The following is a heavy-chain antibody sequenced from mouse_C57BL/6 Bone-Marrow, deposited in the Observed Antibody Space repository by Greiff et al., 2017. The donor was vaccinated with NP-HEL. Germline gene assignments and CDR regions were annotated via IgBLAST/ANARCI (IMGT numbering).Heavy chain of an antibody. Sequence: EVKLVESGGGLVKPGGSLKLSCAASGFTFSSYAMSWVRQTPEKRLEWVATISDGGSYTYYPDNVKGRFTISRDNAKNNMYLQMSHLKSEDTAMYYCARASLRANWDNAMDYWGQGTSVTVSS. D-gene: IGHD4-1*01. CDR3: ARASLRANWDNAMDY. CDR2: ISDGGSYT. CDR1: GFTFSSYA. V-gene: IGHV5-4*03. J-gene: IGHJ4*01.